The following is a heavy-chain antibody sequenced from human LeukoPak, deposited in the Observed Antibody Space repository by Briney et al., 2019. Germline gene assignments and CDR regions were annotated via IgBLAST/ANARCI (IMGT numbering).Heavy chain of an antibody. D-gene: IGHD3-22*01. CDR3: ARGSLFYDSSGYYPDAFDI. CDR1: GYTFTSYY. J-gene: IGHJ3*02. CDR2: INPSGGST. Sequence: ASVKVSCKASGYTFTSYYMHWVRQAPGQGLEWMGIINPSGGSTSYAQKFQGRVTMTRDTSTSTVYMELSSLRSEDTAVYYCARGSLFYDSSGYYPDAFDIWGQVTMVTVSS. V-gene: IGHV1-46*03.